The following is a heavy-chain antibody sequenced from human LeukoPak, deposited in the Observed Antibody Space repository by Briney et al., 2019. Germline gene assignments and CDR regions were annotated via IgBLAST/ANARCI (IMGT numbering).Heavy chain of an antibody. V-gene: IGHV3-7*01. CDR2: IKQDGSEK. CDR3: ARTTPYYYGMDV. D-gene: IGHD1-7*01. CDR1: GFTFSSYW. Sequence: TGGSLRLSCAASGFTFSSYWMSWVRQAPGKGLEWVANIKQDGSEKYYVDSVKGRFTISRDNAKNSLDLQMNGLRAEDTAMYYCARTTPYYYGMDVWGQGTTVTVSS. J-gene: IGHJ6*02.